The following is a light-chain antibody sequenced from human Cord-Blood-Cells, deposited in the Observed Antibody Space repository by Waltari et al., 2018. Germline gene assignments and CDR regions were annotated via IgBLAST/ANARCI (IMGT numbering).Light chain of an antibody. CDR1: SSNIGARSA. CDR3: QSYDSSLSVV. Sequence: QSVLTPPPSVSGAPGQSVTIPCTGSSSNIGARSAVHAYQQLPGTAPKLLIYGNSNRPSGVPDRFSGSKSGTSASLAITGLQSEDEADYYCQSYDSSLSVVFGGGTKLTVL. CDR2: GNS. V-gene: IGLV1-40*01. J-gene: IGLJ2*01.